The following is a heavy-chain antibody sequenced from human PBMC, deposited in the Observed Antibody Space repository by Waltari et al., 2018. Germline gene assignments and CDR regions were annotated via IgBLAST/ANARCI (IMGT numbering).Heavy chain of an antibody. Sequence: EVQLVESGGGLVQAGRSLRLSCSASGFTFGDHVLNWFRQAPGKGLEWVGFIRSNSNGGTAEYAASVKGRFIISRDDPNFIAYLQMNSLKIDDTAVYYCTRRYRDNLLNWFDPWGQGTLVTVSS. V-gene: IGHV3-49*03. J-gene: IGHJ5*02. CDR2: IRSNSNGGTA. CDR3: TRRYRDNLLNWFDP. CDR1: GFTFGDHV. D-gene: IGHD5-12*01.